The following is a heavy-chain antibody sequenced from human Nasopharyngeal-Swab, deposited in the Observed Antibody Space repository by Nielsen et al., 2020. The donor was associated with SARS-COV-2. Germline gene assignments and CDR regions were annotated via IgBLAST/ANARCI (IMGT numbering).Heavy chain of an antibody. CDR1: GFTFSDSA. CDR2: IRSKGNTYAT. V-gene: IGHV3-73*01. J-gene: IGHJ4*02. D-gene: IGHD2-15*01. CDR3: TRCGGGCYSGRDY. Sequence: GESLKISCAASGFTFSDSAIHWVRQASGEGLEWVGRIRSKGNTYATAYAASVKGRFIIFRDDPTNTAYLQMNSLKTEDTAVYYCTRCGGGCYSGRDYWGQGTLVTVSS.